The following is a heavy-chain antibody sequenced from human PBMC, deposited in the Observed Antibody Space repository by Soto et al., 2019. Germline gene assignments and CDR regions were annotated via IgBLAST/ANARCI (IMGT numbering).Heavy chain of an antibody. CDR2: ITWNSGSI. V-gene: IGHV3-9*01. CDR1: GFTFDDYA. J-gene: IGHJ4*02. CDR3: AKDYAFGGLNRYFFDY. D-gene: IGHD3-16*01. Sequence: GGSLRLSCAASGFTFDDYAMHWVRLAPGKGLEWVSGITWNSGSIGYADSVKHRFTISRDNAENSLYLQMNSLRAEDTAFYYCAKDYAFGGLNRYFFDYWGQGTLVTVSS.